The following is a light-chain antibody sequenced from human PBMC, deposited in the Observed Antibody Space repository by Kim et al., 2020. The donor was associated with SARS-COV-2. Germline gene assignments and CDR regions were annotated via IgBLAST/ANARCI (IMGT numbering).Light chain of an antibody. CDR3: QHYGYSRPIT. Sequence: LTQSPGTLSLSPGERATLSCRASQTVTSSQLVWYQQRPGQPPRLLIWSSSNRATGIPDRFSGSGSGTDFTLTISRLEPEDFAVYYCQHYGYSRPITFGQGTRLEIK. V-gene: IGKV3-20*01. J-gene: IGKJ5*01. CDR1: QTVTSSQ. CDR2: SSS.